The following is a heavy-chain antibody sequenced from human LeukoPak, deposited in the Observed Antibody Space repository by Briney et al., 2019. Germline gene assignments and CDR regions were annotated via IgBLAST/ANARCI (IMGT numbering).Heavy chain of an antibody. CDR3: ASSPLGYCSGGSCYRTFDY. D-gene: IGHD2-15*01. CDR1: GGTFGTYT. CDR2: IIPIFGTA. V-gene: IGHV1-69*01. J-gene: IGHJ4*02. Sequence: SVKVSCKASGGTFGTYTISWVRQAPGQALEWMGGIIPIFGTANYAQKFQGRLTITADESTSTAYMELSSLRSEDTAVYYCASSPLGYCSGGSCYRTFDYWGQGTLVTVSS.